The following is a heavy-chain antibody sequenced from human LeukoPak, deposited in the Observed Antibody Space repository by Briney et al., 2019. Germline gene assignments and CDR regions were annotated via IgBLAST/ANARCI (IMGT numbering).Heavy chain of an antibody. J-gene: IGHJ6*02. CDR2: VFYSGST. CDR1: GGSISSSNYY. V-gene: IGHV4-39*07. CDR3: ARQGYCSGGSCYLMDV. Sequence: ETLSLTCTVSGGSISSSNYYWGWIRQPPGKGLEWIASVFYSGSTYYNPSLKSRVTISVDTSKNQFSLKLSSVTAADTAVYYCARQGYCSGGSCYLMDVWGQGTTVTVSS. D-gene: IGHD2-15*01.